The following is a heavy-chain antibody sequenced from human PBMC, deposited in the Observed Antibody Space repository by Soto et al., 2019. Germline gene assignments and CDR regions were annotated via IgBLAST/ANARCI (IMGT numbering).Heavy chain of an antibody. CDR1: GGSFSGYY. CDR2: INHSGST. Sequence: PSETLSLTCAVYGGSFSGYYWCWIRQPPGKGLEWIGEINHSGSTNYNPSLKSRVTISVDTSKNQFSLKLSSVTAADTAVYYCARGPGLGYFFMKVYYYSYGIDVWGHATTVTVS. J-gene: IGHJ6*02. D-gene: IGHD3-9*01. CDR3: ARGPGLGYFFMKVYYYSYGIDV. V-gene: IGHV4-34*01.